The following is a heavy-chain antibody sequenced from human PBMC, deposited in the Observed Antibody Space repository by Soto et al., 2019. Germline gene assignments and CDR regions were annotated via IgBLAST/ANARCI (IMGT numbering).Heavy chain of an antibody. CDR1: GYTLTELS. CDR3: ATIYSYGYGVDY. Sequence: ASVKVSCKVSGYTLTELSMHWVRQAPGKGLEWMGGFDPEDGETIYAQKFQGRVTMTEDTSTDTAYMELSSLRSEDTAVYYCATIYSYGYGVDYWGHGTLVTVSS. CDR2: FDPEDGET. D-gene: IGHD5-18*01. V-gene: IGHV1-24*01. J-gene: IGHJ4*01.